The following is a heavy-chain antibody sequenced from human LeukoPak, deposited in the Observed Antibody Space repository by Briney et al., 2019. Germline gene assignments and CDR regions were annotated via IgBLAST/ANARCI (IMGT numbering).Heavy chain of an antibody. V-gene: IGHV4-59*01. CDR2: NSYSGTT. Sequence: SETLSLTCRVSVRSISIDYGKWIRQPPGKGVEWIGYNSYSGTTNFNPSLKSRVTIAEDKSKNQFSLEMSSLSASGTVLYYRARYRYYDSGSYYGWGQGTLVTVSS. CDR1: VRSISIDY. D-gene: IGHD3-10*01. CDR3: ARYRYYDSGSYYG. J-gene: IGHJ4*02.